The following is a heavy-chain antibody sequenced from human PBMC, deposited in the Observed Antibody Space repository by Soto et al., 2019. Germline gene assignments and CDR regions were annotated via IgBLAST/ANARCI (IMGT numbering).Heavy chain of an antibody. J-gene: IGHJ6*02. CDR3: TTPPRYCSGGSCYSRRGYYYYYGMDV. CDR1: GFTFSNAW. D-gene: IGHD2-15*01. Sequence: GGSLRLSCAASGFTFSNAWMSWVRQAPGKGLEWVGRIKSKADGGTTDYAAPVKGRFTISRDDSKNTLYLQMNSLKTEDTAVYYCTTPPRYCSGGSCYSRRGYYYYYGMDVWGQGTTVTVSS. CDR2: IKSKADGGTT. V-gene: IGHV3-15*01.